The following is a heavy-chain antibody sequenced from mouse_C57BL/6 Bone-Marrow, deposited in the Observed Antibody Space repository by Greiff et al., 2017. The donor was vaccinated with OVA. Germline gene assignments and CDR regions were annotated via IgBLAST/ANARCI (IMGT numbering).Heavy chain of an antibody. V-gene: IGHV1-55*01. CDR1: GYTFTSYW. Sequence: QVQLKQPGAELVKPGASVKMSCKASGYTFTSYWITWVKQRPGQGLEWIGDIYPGSGSTNYNEKFKSKATLTVDTSSSTAYMQLSSLTSEDSAVYYCASEDDYGEIFAYWGQGTLVTVSA. D-gene: IGHD2-4*01. CDR3: ASEDDYGEIFAY. J-gene: IGHJ3*01. CDR2: IYPGSGST.